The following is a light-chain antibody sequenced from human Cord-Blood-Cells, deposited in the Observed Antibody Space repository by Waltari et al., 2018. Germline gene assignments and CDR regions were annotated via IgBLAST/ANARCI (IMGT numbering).Light chain of an antibody. CDR2: AAS. V-gene: IGKV1D-16*01. Sequence: DIQMTQSPSSLSASVGDRVTITCRASQGISSWLAWYQQKPEKAPKSLIYAASSLQSGVRSRLSGSGSRTDFTLASSSLQPEEFATYYCQQYNSYPITVGQGTRLEIK. CDR3: QQYNSYPIT. J-gene: IGKJ5*01. CDR1: QGISSW.